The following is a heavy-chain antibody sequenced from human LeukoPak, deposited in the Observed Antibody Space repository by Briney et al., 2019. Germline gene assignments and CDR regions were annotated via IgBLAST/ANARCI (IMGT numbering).Heavy chain of an antibody. CDR2: INPSGGST. CDR3: ARGGGFRGDPSPFDY. CDR1: GYTFTSYY. Sequence: ASVKVSCKASGYTFTSYYMHWVRQAPGQGLEWMGIINPSGGSTSYAQKFQGRVTMTRDMSTSTVYMELSSLTSEDTAVYYSARGGGFRGDPSPFDYWGQGTLVTVSS. J-gene: IGHJ4*02. V-gene: IGHV1-46*01. D-gene: IGHD3-16*01.